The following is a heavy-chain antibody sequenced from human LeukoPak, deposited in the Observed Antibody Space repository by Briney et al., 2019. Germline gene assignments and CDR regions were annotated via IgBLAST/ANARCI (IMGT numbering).Heavy chain of an antibody. CDR3: ARRGQQLVPERWYYYYYYYMDV. J-gene: IGHJ6*03. CDR1: GFTFSSYA. D-gene: IGHD6-13*01. Sequence: GGSLRLSCAASGFTFSSYAMHWVRQAPGKGLEWVAVISYDGSNKYYADSVKGRFTISRDNSKNTLYLQMGSLRAEDMAVYYCARRGQQLVPERWYYYYYYYMDVWGKGTTVTISS. V-gene: IGHV3-30*14. CDR2: ISYDGSNK.